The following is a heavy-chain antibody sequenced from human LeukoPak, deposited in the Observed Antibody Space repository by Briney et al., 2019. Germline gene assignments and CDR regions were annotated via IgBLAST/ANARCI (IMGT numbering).Heavy chain of an antibody. CDR1: GFTFGSYW. J-gene: IGHJ4*02. Sequence: GGSLRLSCAASGFTFGSYWMHWVRQAPGKGLVWVSRITTGGSSTSYADSVKGRFTISRDNAKNTLYLQMNSLRAEDTAVYYCARDSPGAAAPLLIDYWGQGTLVTVSS. D-gene: IGHD6-13*01. V-gene: IGHV3-74*01. CDR3: ARDSPGAAAPLLIDY. CDR2: ITTGGSST.